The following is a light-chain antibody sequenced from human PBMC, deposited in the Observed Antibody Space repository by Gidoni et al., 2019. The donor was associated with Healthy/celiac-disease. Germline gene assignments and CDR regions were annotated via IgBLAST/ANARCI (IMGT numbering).Light chain of an antibody. CDR1: QSVSSY. CDR2: DAS. CDR3: QRRSNWPPGT. V-gene: IGKV3-11*01. Sequence: EIVLTQSPVTLSLSPGERATLSCRASQSVSSYLAWYQQKPGQAPRLLIYDASNRATGIPARFSGSGSGTDFTLTISSLEPEDFAVYYCQRRSNWPPGTFXQXTKVEIK. J-gene: IGKJ1*01.